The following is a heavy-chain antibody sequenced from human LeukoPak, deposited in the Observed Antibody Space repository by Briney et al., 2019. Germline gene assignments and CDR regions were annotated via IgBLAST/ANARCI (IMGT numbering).Heavy chain of an antibody. J-gene: IGHJ6*03. V-gene: IGHV4-31*03. CDR1: GGSISSGGYY. D-gene: IGHD2-8*01. CDR3: AREDPMDYYYYYMDV. Sequence: PSQTLSLTCTVSGGSISSGGYYWSWIRQHPGKGLEWIGYIYYSGSTYYNPSLKSRVTISVDTSKNQFSLKLSSVTAADTAVYYCAREDPMDYYYYYMDVWGKGTTVTVSS. CDR2: IYYSGST.